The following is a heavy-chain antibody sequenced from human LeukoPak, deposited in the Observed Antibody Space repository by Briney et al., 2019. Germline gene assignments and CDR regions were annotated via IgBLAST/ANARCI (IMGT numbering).Heavy chain of an antibody. CDR2: IKQDGSEK. V-gene: IGHV3-7*01. D-gene: IGHD3-3*01. CDR3: ARKGYDFWSGYYRYYYGMDV. J-gene: IGHJ6*02. Sequence: GGSLRLSCAASGFTYSSYWMSWVRQAPGKGLEWVAHIKQDGSEKYNVDSVKGRFTISRDNAKNSLYLQMNSLRAEDTAVYYCARKGYDFWSGYYRYYYGMDVWGQGTTVTVSS. CDR1: GFTYSSYW.